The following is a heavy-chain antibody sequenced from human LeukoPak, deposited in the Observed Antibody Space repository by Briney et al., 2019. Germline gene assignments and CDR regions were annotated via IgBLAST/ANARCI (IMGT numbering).Heavy chain of an antibody. CDR2: ISSSGSTI. CDR3: ARDTEGIAVAGTGDYFDY. Sequence: GGSLRLSCAASGFTFSWNGMHWVRQAPGKGLEWVSYISSSGSTIYYADSVKGRFTISRDNAKNSLYLQMNSLRAEDTAVYYCARDTEGIAVAGTGDYFDYWGQGTLVTVSS. J-gene: IGHJ4*02. V-gene: IGHV3-48*04. D-gene: IGHD6-19*01. CDR1: GFTFSWNG.